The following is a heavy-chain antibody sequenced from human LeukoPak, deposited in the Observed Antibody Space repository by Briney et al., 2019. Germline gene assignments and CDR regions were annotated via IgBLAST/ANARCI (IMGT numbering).Heavy chain of an antibody. J-gene: IGHJ4*01. D-gene: IGHD3-16*01. V-gene: IGHV3-74*01. CDR1: GFTFSSYW. Sequence: PGGSRRLSCAASGFTFSSYWMHWVRHAPGKGLLWVSRLNEDGRITNYADSVKGRFSISRDNAKNTLILQMNNLRAEDTAVYYCVRSFGGRTEYWGQGTLVTVSS. CDR3: VRSFGGRTEY. CDR2: LNEDGRIT.